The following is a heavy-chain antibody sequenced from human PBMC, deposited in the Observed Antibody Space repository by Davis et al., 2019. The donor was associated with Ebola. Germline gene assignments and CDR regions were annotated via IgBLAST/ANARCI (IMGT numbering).Heavy chain of an antibody. D-gene: IGHD6-13*01. CDR3: AKDMGSSSWTDY. CDR1: GFTFDDYA. V-gene: IGHV3-43*02. Sequence: GESLKISCAASGFTFDDYAMHWVRQAPGKGLEWVSLISGDGGSTYYADSVKGRFTISRDNSKNSLYLQMNSLRTGDTALYYCAKDMGSSSWTDYWGQGTLVTVSS. J-gene: IGHJ4*02. CDR2: ISGDGGST.